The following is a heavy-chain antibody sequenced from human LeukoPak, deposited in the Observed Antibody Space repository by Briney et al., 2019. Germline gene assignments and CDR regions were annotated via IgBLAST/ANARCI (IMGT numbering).Heavy chain of an antibody. V-gene: IGHV4-4*07. J-gene: IGHJ4*02. D-gene: IGHD1-7*01. CDR3: AKGTGNWNYRV. Sequence: SETLSLTCTVSGGSISSYYWSWIRQPAGKGLEWIGRIYTSGSTNYNPSLKSRVTISVDRSKNQFSLKLSSVTAADTAVYFCAKGTGNWNYRVWGQGTLVTVSS. CDR2: IYTSGST. CDR1: GGSISSYY.